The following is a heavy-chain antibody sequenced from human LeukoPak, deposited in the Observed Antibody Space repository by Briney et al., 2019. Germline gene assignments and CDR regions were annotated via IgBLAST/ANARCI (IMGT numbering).Heavy chain of an antibody. V-gene: IGHV4-34*01. CDR2: VNHSGRT. J-gene: IGHJ5*02. CDR1: GGSFSGYF. Sequence: SETLSLTCAVYGGSFSGYFWSWIRQPPGKGLEWIGEVNHSGRTNYNPSLKSRVTISVDPSKSQFSLNLRSVTAADTAVYYCARHYGPWGQGTLVTVSS. D-gene: IGHD3-16*01. CDR3: ARHYGP.